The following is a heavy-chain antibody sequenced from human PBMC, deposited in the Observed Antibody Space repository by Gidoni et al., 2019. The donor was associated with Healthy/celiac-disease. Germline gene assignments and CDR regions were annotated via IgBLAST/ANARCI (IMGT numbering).Heavy chain of an antibody. CDR2: INHSGST. V-gene: IGHV4-34*01. D-gene: IGHD6-13*01. CDR1: GGSFSGYY. Sequence: QVQLQQWGAGLLKPSATLSLTCAVYGGSFSGYYRSWIRQPPGKGLEWIGEINHSGSTNYNPSLKSRVTISVDTSKNQFSLKLSSVTAADTAVYYCARVGSSSWTYFDYWGQGTLVTVSS. J-gene: IGHJ4*02. CDR3: ARVGSSSWTYFDY.